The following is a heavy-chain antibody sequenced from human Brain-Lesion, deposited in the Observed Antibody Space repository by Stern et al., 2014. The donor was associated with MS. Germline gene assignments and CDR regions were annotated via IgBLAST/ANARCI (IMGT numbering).Heavy chain of an antibody. CDR3: ARMRYSGDYFIDY. Sequence: ESGPALVKHTQSLTLTCTFSGFSLSTPGVGVTWIRQPPGKALEWLALVDWDDEKYYSTSLKTRLSIFKDTSKNQVVLTMTNMDPVDTATYYCARMRYSGDYFIDYWGQGTLVTVSS. CDR2: VDWDDEK. D-gene: IGHD5-12*01. CDR1: GFSLSTPGVG. V-gene: IGHV2-70*01. J-gene: IGHJ4*02.